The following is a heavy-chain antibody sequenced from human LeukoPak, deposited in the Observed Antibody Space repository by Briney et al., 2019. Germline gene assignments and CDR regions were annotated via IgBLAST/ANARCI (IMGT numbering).Heavy chain of an antibody. J-gene: IGHJ4*02. CDR1: GGSISSSSYY. Sequence: KPSETLSLTCTVSGGSISSSSYYWGWIRQPPGKGLEWIGYIYYSGNTNYNPSLKSRVTISVDTSKNRFSLKLSSVTAADTAMYYCARGPNYGGNRAFDYWGQGTLVTVSS. CDR2: IYYSGNT. D-gene: IGHD4-23*01. V-gene: IGHV4-61*05. CDR3: ARGPNYGGNRAFDY.